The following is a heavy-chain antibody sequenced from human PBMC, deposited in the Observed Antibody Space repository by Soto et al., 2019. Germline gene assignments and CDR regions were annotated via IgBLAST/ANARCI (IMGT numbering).Heavy chain of an antibody. D-gene: IGHD3-10*01. Sequence: GGSLRLSCAASGFTFSSYAMSWVRQAPGKGLEWVSAISGSGGSTYYADSVKGRFTTSRDNSKNTLYLQMNSLRAEDTAVYYCAKDNGSGSYQVIYYYYGMDVWGQGTTVTVSS. V-gene: IGHV3-23*01. CDR2: ISGSGGST. J-gene: IGHJ6*02. CDR3: AKDNGSGSYQVIYYYYGMDV. CDR1: GFTFSSYA.